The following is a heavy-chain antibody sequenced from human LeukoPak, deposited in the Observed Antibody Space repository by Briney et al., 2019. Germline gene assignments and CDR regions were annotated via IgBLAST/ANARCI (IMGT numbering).Heavy chain of an antibody. J-gene: IGHJ6*02. D-gene: IGHD7-27*01. V-gene: IGHV4-59*08. Sequence: SETLSLTCTVSGGSISSFYWSWIQQPPGKGLEWIGYIDYSGSTNYNPSLKSRLTISVDTSKNQFSLKLSSVTAADTAVYYCARHGDRMDVWGQGTTVTVSS. CDR3: ARHGDRMDV. CDR2: IDYSGST. CDR1: GGSISSFY.